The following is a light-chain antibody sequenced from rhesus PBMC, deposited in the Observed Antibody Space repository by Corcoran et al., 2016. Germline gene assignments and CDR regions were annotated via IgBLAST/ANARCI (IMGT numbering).Light chain of an antibody. Sequence: DIQMTQSPSSLSASVGDTVTITCRASQSLSSWLDWYQQKPGKAPKLLIYKASSLQSGFPSRFSGSGSGTAFTLTISSLQPEDFATYYCLQYSSSPWTFGQGTKVELK. CDR1: QSLSSW. J-gene: IGKJ1*01. CDR2: KAS. V-gene: IGKV1-22*01. CDR3: LQYSSSPWT.